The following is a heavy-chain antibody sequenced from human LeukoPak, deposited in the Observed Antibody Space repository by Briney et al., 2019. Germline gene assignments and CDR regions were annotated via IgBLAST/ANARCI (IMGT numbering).Heavy chain of an antibody. D-gene: IGHD6-13*01. CDR1: GFTFDDYA. J-gene: IGHJ5*02. CDR3: ARGLPGGIAANP. Sequence: PGRSLRLSCAASGFTFDDYAMHWVRQAPGKGLEWVSGISWNSGSIGYADSVKGRFTISRDNAKNSLYLQMNSLRAEDTAVYYCARGLPGGIAANPWGQGTLVTVSS. CDR2: ISWNSGSI. V-gene: IGHV3-9*01.